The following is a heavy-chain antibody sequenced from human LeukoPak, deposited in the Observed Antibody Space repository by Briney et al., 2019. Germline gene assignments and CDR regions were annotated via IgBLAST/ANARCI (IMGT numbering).Heavy chain of an antibody. Sequence: HPGGSLRLSCAAYGFTFSSYSMNWVRQAPGKGLEWVAIIWYDGSNNYYADSVKGRFTISRDNSKNKLYLQMNSLRAEDTAVYYCARDPETVGTTRWFDYWGQGTLVTVSS. J-gene: IGHJ4*02. CDR2: IWYDGSNN. CDR1: GFTFSSYS. V-gene: IGHV3-33*08. CDR3: ARDPETVGTTRWFDY. D-gene: IGHD1-1*01.